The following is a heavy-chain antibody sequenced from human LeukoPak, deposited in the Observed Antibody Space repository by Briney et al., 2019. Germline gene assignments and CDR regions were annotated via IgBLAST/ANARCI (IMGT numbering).Heavy chain of an antibody. J-gene: IGHJ3*02. Sequence: SGTLSLTCAVSGGSISSSNWWGWVRQPPGKGLEWIGEIYHSGSTNYNPSLKSRVTISVDKSKNQFSLKLSSVTAADTAVYYCASWEIPAVAFDIWGQGTMVTVSS. CDR1: GGSISSSNW. CDR3: ASWEIPAVAFDI. V-gene: IGHV4-4*02. D-gene: IGHD1-26*01. CDR2: IYHSGST.